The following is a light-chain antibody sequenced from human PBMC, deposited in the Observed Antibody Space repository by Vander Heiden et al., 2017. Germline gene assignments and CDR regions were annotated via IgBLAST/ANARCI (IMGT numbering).Light chain of an antibody. Sequence: QLTQSLSSLSGSVGDRVPITCRSSQDISNFLAWYQQIPGKAPKLLIHAASTLESGVPSRFSCSGSGTDFTLTISSLQPEDFATYYCQQLSNNPPAFTFGQGTKLEIK. CDR3: QQLSNNPPAFT. V-gene: IGKV1-9*01. CDR2: AAS. CDR1: QDISNF. J-gene: IGKJ2*01.